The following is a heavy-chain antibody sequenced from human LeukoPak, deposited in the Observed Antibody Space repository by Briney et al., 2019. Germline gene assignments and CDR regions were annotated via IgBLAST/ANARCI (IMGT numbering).Heavy chain of an antibody. V-gene: IGHV4-59*02. J-gene: IGHJ5*02. CDR2: IHNSGST. D-gene: IGHD1-26*01. Sequence: SETLSLTCAVSGGSVTYYYWNWIRQPPGKGLEWIGYIHNSGSTSYNSSLKSRVTISADMSKNQVSLKLTSVTAADTAVYYCASCIVGANWFDPWGQGILVTVSS. CDR3: ASCIVGANWFDP. CDR1: GGSVTYYY.